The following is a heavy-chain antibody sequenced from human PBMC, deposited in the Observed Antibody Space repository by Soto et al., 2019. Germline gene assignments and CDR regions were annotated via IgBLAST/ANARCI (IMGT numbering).Heavy chain of an antibody. CDR2: IIPIFGTA. J-gene: IGHJ5*02. CDR1: GGTFSSYA. V-gene: IGHV1-69*13. CDR3: ARGSRPTQNWFDP. Sequence: GASVKVSCKASGGTFSSYAISWVRQAPGQGLEWMGGIIPIFGTANYAQKFQGRVTITADESTSTAYMELSSLRSEDTAVYYCARGSRPTQNWFDPWGQGTLVTVSS. D-gene: IGHD6-6*01.